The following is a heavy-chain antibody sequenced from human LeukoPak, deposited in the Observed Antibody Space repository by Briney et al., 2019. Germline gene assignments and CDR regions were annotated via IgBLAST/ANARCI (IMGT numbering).Heavy chain of an antibody. D-gene: IGHD3-22*01. Sequence: GGSLRLSCAASGFTFSSYSMNWVRQAPGKGLEWVSSISSSSSYIYYADSVKGRFTISRDNAKNSLYLQMNSLRAEDTAVYYCAREKLLSGYHPLPIHFDYWGQGTLVTVSS. CDR1: GFTFSSYS. CDR3: AREKLLSGYHPLPIHFDY. CDR2: ISSSSSYI. J-gene: IGHJ4*02. V-gene: IGHV3-21*01.